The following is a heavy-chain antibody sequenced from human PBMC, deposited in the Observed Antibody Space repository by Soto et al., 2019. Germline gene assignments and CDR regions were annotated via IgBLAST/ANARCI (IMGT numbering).Heavy chain of an antibody. V-gene: IGHV3-30*18. Sequence: QVQLVESGGGVVQPGRSLRLSCAASGFTFSSYGMHWVRQAPGKGLEWVAVISYDGSNKYYADSVKGRFTISRDNSKNTLYLQLNSLRSEDTDVYYYAKWFLWFGEIDYCGQGPLVTVSS. CDR2: ISYDGSNK. CDR1: GFTFSSYG. J-gene: IGHJ4*02. CDR3: AKWFLWFGEIDY. D-gene: IGHD3-10*01.